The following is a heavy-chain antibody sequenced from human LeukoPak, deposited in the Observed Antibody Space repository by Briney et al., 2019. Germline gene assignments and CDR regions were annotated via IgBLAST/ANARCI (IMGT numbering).Heavy chain of an antibody. Sequence: GGSLRLSCAASGFTFSSYSMNWARQAPGKGLEWVSAISGSGGSTYYADSVKGRFTISRDNSKNTLYLQMNSLRAEDTAVYYCAKHYCSSTSCYSVYWGQGTLVTVSS. CDR1: GFTFSSYS. CDR2: ISGSGGST. V-gene: IGHV3-23*01. CDR3: AKHYCSSTSCYSVY. D-gene: IGHD2-2*02. J-gene: IGHJ4*02.